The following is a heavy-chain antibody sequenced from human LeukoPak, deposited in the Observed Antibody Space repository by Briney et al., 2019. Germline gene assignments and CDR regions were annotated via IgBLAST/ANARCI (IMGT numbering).Heavy chain of an antibody. J-gene: IGHJ6*02. CDR1: GGSISSGDYY. CDR3: ARAFNPPHYDFWSGYGMDV. CDR2: ISYSGST. D-gene: IGHD3-3*01. V-gene: IGHV4-30-4*01. Sequence: SETLSLTCTVSGGSISSGDYYWSWIRQPPGKGLEWIGYISYSGSTYYNPSLKSRVTISVDTSKNQFSLKLSSVTAADTAVYYCARAFNPPHYDFWSGYGMDVWGLGTTVTVSS.